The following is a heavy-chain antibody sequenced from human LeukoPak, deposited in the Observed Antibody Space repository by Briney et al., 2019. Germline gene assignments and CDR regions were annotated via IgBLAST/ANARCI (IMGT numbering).Heavy chain of an antibody. CDR1: GGTFSSYA. D-gene: IGHD3-22*01. V-gene: IGHV1-69*05. CDR3: ARATHYDSSGYYYHYYYYMDV. J-gene: IGHJ6*03. Sequence: SVKVSCKASGGTFSSYAISWVRQAPGQGLEWMGGIIPTFGTANYAQKFQGRVTITTDESTSTAYMELSSLRSEDTAVYYCARATHYDSSGYYYHYYYYMDVWGKGTTVTVSS. CDR2: IIPTFGTA.